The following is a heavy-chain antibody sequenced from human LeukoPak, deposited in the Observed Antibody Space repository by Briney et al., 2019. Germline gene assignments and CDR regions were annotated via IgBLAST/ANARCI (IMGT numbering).Heavy chain of an antibody. J-gene: IGHJ6*02. CDR3: AKDQLLWFGELGVHMDV. CDR1: GFTFDDYA. CDR2: ISWNSGSI. Sequence: LSGGSLRLSCAASGFTFDDYAMHWVRQAPGKGLEWVSGISWNSGSIGYADSVKGRFTISRDNAKNSLYLQMNSLRAEDTALYYCAKDQLLWFGELGVHMDVWGQGTTVTVSS. V-gene: IGHV3-9*01. D-gene: IGHD3-10*01.